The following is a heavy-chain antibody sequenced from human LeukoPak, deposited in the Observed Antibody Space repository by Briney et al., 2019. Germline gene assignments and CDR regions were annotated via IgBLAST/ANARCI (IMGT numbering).Heavy chain of an antibody. Sequence: ASVKVSCKASGYTFTSYYMHWVRQAPGQGLEWMGIINPSGGSTSYAQKFQGRVTMTRDMSTSTVYMELSSLRSEDTAVYYCARVVGRYCSSTRCYTGGGYFDYWGQGTLVTVSS. J-gene: IGHJ4*02. V-gene: IGHV1-46*01. CDR3: ARVVGRYCSSTRCYTGGGYFDY. CDR1: GYTFTSYY. CDR2: INPSGGST. D-gene: IGHD2-2*02.